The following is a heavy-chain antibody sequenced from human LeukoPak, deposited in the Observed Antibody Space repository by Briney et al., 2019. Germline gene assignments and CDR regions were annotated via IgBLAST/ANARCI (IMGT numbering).Heavy chain of an antibody. V-gene: IGHV3-21*06. CDR2: ISSSSSYI. CDR1: GFTFSSYS. D-gene: IGHD3-22*01. Sequence: PGGSLRLSCAASGFTFSSYSMNWVRQAPGKGLEWVSSISSSSSYIFHADSLRGRFTISRDNAKNSLYLQMNSLRAEDTAVYYCARSVVGSKGYYIWGQGTMVTVSS. CDR3: ARSVVGSKGYYI. J-gene: IGHJ3*02.